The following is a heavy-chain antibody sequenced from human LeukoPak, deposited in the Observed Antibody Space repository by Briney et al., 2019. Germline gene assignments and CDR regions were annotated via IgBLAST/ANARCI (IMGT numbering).Heavy chain of an antibody. CDR2: IKSKTDGGTP. Sequence: PGGSLSKYCGASGFTFGNAWFRWVRTATGTGLNLVGRIKSKTDGGTPDYAASVKVRFTISRDDSKNTLYLQMNSLKTEDTAVYYCTTDRLSVYLDSDYWGQGTLVTVSS. D-gene: IGHD2-2*01. V-gene: IGHV3-15*01. CDR3: TTDRLSVYLDSDY. J-gene: IGHJ4*02. CDR1: GFTFGNAW.